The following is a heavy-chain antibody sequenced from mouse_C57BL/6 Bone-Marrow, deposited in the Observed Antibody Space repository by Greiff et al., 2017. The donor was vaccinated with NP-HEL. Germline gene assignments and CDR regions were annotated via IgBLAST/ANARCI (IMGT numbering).Heavy chain of an antibody. CDR1: GFTFSDYY. J-gene: IGHJ4*01. V-gene: IGHV5-16*01. CDR3: AREGGLRRRTYAMDY. Sequence: VKLMESEGGLVQPGSSMKLSCTASGFTFSDYYMAWVRQVPEKGLEWVANINYDGSSTYYLDSLKSRFIISRDNAKNILYLQMSSLKSEDTATYYCAREGGLRRRTYAMDYWGQGTSVTVSS. CDR2: INYDGSST. D-gene: IGHD2-4*01.